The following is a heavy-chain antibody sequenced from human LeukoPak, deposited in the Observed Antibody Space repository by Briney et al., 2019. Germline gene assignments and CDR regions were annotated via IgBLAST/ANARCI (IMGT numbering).Heavy chain of an antibody. D-gene: IGHD2-15*01. CDR1: GYTFTSYG. V-gene: IGHV1-18*01. CDR3: ARGGPELRVVAATLPLDY. J-gene: IGHJ4*02. CDR2: ISAYNGNT. Sequence: GASVKVSCKASGYTFTSYGISWVRQAPGQGLEWMGWISAYNGNTNYAQKLQGRVTMTTDTSTSTAYMELRSLRSDDTAVYYCARGGPELRVVAATLPLDYWGQGTLVTVSS.